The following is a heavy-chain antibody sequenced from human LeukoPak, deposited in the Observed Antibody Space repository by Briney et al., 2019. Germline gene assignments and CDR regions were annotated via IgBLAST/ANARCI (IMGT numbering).Heavy chain of an antibody. V-gene: IGHV3-48*02. J-gene: IGHJ4*02. Sequence: GGSLRLSCVASGFTFSTYSMNWVRQAPGKGLEWVSYISSSSTIYYADSVKGRFTISRDNAKNSLYLQMNSLRDEDTAVYYCVKSKGYYFDYWGQGTLVTVSS. CDR2: ISSSSTI. CDR3: VKSKGYYFDY. CDR1: GFTFSTYS.